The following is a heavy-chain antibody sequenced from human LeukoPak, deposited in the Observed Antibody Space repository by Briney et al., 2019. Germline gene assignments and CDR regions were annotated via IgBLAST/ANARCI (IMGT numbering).Heavy chain of an antibody. Sequence: QPGGSLRLSCAASGFSFSAYWMTWVRQAPGTGLEWVANINPAGSDTYYVDPVKGRFSISRDNAKNLVYLQMNSLRAEDTAVYHCARFGYVAAVDVWGQGTPVTVSS. CDR2: INPAGSDT. CDR3: ARFGYVAAVDV. V-gene: IGHV3-7*01. CDR1: GFSFSAYW. D-gene: IGHD2-15*01. J-gene: IGHJ4*02.